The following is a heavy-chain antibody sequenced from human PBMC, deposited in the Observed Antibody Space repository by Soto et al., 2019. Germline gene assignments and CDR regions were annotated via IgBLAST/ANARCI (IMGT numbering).Heavy chain of an antibody. CDR1: GYTFTGYY. V-gene: IGHV1-2*02. D-gene: IGHD3-3*01. J-gene: IGHJ6*02. CDR3: AISYYDFWSGPPLWYYVMDV. Sequence: ASVKVSCKASGYTFTGYYMHWVRQAPGQGLEWMGWINPNSGGTNYAQKFQGRVTITADESTSTAYMELSSLRSEDTAVYYCAISYYDFWSGPPLWYYVMDVWGQGTTVTVSS. CDR2: INPNSGGT.